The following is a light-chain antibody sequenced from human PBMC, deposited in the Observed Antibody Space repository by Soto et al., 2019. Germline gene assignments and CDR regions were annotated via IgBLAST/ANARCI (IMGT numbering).Light chain of an antibody. CDR1: QGIYNF. Sequence: DIQMTQSPSSLSASVGDRITITCRASQGIYNFLAWYQHTPGKVPTLLIYAASTLRSGVPSRFSGSGSGTDFNLTISSLQPEDAATYYCQKYNTAPLTFGGGTKVQIK. CDR2: AAS. CDR3: QKYNTAPLT. V-gene: IGKV1-27*01. J-gene: IGKJ4*01.